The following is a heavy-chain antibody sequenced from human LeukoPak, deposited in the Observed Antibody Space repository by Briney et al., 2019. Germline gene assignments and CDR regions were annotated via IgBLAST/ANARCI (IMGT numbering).Heavy chain of an antibody. Sequence: GGPLRLSCAASGFTFSSYAMHWVRQAPGKGLEWVAVISYDGSNKYYADSVKGRFTISRDNSKNTLYLQMNSLRAEDTAVYYCARDADYWGQGTLVTVSS. CDR3: ARDADY. J-gene: IGHJ4*02. CDR1: GFTFSSYA. CDR2: ISYDGSNK. V-gene: IGHV3-30*04.